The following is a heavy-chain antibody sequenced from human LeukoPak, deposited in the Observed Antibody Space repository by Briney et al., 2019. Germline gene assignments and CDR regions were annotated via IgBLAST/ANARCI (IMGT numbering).Heavy chain of an antibody. J-gene: IGHJ5*02. CDR2: IIPILGIA. V-gene: IGHV1-69*04. D-gene: IGHD5-12*01. CDR3: ARGLPHSGYVQNWFDP. CDR1: GGTSSSYA. Sequence: GASVKVSCKASGGTSSSYAISWVRQAPGQGLEWMGRIIPILGIANYAQKFQGRVTITADKSTSTAYMELSSLRSEDTAVYYCARGLPHSGYVQNWFDPWGQGTLVTVSS.